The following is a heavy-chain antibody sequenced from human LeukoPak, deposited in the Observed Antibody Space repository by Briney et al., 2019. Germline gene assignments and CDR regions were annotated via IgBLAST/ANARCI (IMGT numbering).Heavy chain of an antibody. Sequence: SVKVSCKAPGGTFSSYAISWVRQAPGQGLEWMGGIIPIFGTANYAQKFQGRVTITTDESTSTAYMELSSLRSEDTAVYYCARDRGYCSSTSCAHAFDIWGQGTMVTVSS. D-gene: IGHD2-2*01. CDR1: GGTFSSYA. CDR2: IIPIFGTA. V-gene: IGHV1-69*05. J-gene: IGHJ3*02. CDR3: ARDRGYCSSTSCAHAFDI.